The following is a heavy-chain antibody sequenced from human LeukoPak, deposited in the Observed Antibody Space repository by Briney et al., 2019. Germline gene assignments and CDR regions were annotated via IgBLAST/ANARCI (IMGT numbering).Heavy chain of an antibody. CDR3: ARVALGY. CDR2: INHNGNT. J-gene: IGHJ4*02. V-gene: IGHV4-34*01. D-gene: IGHD7-27*01. Sequence: PSETLSLTCAVYGESFSGYYWSWIRQPPGKGLEWIGEINHNGNTNYNPSLKSRVTISVDTSKSQFSLKHTSVTAADKAVYYCARVALGYWGQGTLVTVSS. CDR1: GESFSGYY.